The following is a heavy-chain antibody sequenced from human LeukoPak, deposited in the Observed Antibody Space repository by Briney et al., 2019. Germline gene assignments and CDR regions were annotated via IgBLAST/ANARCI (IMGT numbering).Heavy chain of an antibody. Sequence: ASVKVSFKPSGYTFTVYYIHWVRQAPGQGLEWMGWINPNSGGRNYAQKFQDRVTMTRDTSISTVYMELSRLKSDDTAVYYCARGPYDSSGYSDYWGQGTLVTVSS. D-gene: IGHD3-22*01. J-gene: IGHJ4*02. CDR1: GYTFTVYY. CDR3: ARGPYDSSGYSDY. CDR2: INPNSGGR. V-gene: IGHV1-2*02.